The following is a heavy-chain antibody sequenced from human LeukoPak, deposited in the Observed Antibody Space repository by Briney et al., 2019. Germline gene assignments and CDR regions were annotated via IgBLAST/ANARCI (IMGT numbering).Heavy chain of an antibody. J-gene: IGHJ4*02. V-gene: IGHV1-24*01. Sequence: ASVKVSCKASGYTLTELSMHWVRQAPGKGLEWMGGFDPEDGETIYAQKFQGRVTMTEDTSTDTAYMELSSLRSEDTAVYYCAREGYSGYDYIVDYWGQGTLVTVSS. CDR2: FDPEDGET. D-gene: IGHD5-12*01. CDR3: AREGYSGYDYIVDY. CDR1: GYTLTELS.